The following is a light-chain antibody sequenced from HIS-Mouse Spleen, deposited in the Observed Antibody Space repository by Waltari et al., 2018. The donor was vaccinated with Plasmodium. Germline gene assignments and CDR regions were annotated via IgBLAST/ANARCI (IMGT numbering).Light chain of an antibody. CDR1: SSDVGGYNY. V-gene: IGLV2-8*01. CDR2: EVS. CDR3: SSYAGSNRV. Sequence: QSALTQPPSASGSPGQPVTISCTGTSSDVGGYNYVSWYQQPPGKAPKLMIYEVSKRPSGVPDRFSGSKSGNTASLTVSGLQAEDEADYYCSSYAGSNRVFGGGTKLTVL. J-gene: IGLJ3*02.